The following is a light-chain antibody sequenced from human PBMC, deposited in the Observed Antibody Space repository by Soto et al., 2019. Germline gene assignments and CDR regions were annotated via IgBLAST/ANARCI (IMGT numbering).Light chain of an antibody. CDR2: ASS. J-gene: IGKJ1*01. CDR3: QQSYSTPLT. V-gene: IGKV1-39*01. Sequence: QVSQSPSSLSASMGDRVTITCRANYNIRNSLNWYQQKPREAPKLLIYASSSLESGVPSRFSGSASGTDFTLTINSLQPEDFATYYCQQSYSTPLTLGQGTKVDIK. CDR1: YNIRNS.